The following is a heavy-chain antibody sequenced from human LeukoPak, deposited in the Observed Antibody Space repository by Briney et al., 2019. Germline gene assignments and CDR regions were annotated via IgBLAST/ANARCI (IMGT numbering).Heavy chain of an antibody. V-gene: IGHV3-7*04. Sequence: PGGSLRLSCAAPGFSFNDYWMTWVRQAPGKGLEWVANIKQHGSDEYYVDRVNGRFTISRDNAKNSLYLQMNSLRVDDTAVYSCARHLDWAFDFWGQGTMVTVSS. J-gene: IGHJ3*01. CDR2: IKQHGSDE. CDR1: GFSFNDYW. D-gene: IGHD3-9*01. CDR3: ARHLDWAFDF.